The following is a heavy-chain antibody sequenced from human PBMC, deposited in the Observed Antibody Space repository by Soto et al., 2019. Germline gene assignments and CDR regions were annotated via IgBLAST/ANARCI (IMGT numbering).Heavy chain of an antibody. CDR1: GFTFNSYS. V-gene: IGHV3-48*02. CDR2: ITGSSSAI. CDR3: ARGYCKGGSCYPGIY. Sequence: EVHLVESGGGLVQPGGSLRLSCAASGFTFNSYSMHWVRQAPGKGLEWVSYITGSSSAIYYADSVKGRFTISRDNAKNSLSLQMNSLRDEDTAVYYCARGYCKGGSCYPGIYWGQGTLVSVSS. D-gene: IGHD2-15*01. J-gene: IGHJ4*02.